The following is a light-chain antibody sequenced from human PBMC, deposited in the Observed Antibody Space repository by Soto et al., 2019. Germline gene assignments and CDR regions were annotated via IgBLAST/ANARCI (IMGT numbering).Light chain of an antibody. Sequence: QSVLTQPASVSGSPGQSITISCTGTSSDVGGYNFVSWYQQHPGRAPKLLIYEVSRRPSGVSNRFSGSKSGDTASLTTSGLQAEDEADYYCYSYRGYYTRVFGTGTKVTV. V-gene: IGLV2-14*01. J-gene: IGLJ1*01. CDR2: EVS. CDR3: YSYRGYYTRV. CDR1: SSDVGGYNF.